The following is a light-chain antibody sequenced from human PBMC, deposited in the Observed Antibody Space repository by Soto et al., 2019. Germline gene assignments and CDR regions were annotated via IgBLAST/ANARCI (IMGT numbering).Light chain of an antibody. CDR2: DAS. CDR3: QQYDTYPYT. Sequence: DIQMTQSPSTLSASAGDRVTISCRASQSIASWLAWYQQKAGKAPNLLIYDASSLESGVHSRFSGSGSGTEFTLTISSLQPDDYATYYCQQYDTYPYTFGQGTKLEI. CDR1: QSIASW. J-gene: IGKJ2*01. V-gene: IGKV1-5*01.